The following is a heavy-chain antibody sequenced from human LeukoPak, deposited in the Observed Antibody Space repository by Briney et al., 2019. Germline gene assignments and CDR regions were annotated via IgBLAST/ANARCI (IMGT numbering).Heavy chain of an antibody. J-gene: IGHJ4*02. CDR2: IYYSGST. Sequence: SQTLSLTCTVSGXSISTGDYYWSWIRQPPGKGLEWIGYIYYSGSTYYTPSLKSRLTISVDTSKNQFSLKLGSVTAADTAVYFCARVNTYYDLLTGYYIMYYFDYWGQGTLVAVSS. V-gene: IGHV4-30-4*01. D-gene: IGHD3-9*01. CDR3: ARVNTYYDLLTGYYIMYYFDY. CDR1: GXSISTGDYY.